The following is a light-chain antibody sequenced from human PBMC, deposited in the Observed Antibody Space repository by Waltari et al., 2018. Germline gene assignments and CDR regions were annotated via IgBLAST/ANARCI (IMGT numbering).Light chain of an antibody. Sequence: DIQMTQSPSSLSASIGDRVTIPCPASQGISNYLAWYQQKPGKVPKVLIYAASTLQSGVPSRFSGSGSGTDFTLTISSLQPEDVATYYCQKYNSAPMTFGQGTKVEIK. CDR3: QKYNSAPMT. CDR1: QGISNY. J-gene: IGKJ1*01. CDR2: AAS. V-gene: IGKV1-27*01.